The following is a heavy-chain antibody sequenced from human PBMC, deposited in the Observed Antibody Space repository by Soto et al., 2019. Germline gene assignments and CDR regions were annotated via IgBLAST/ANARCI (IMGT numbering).Heavy chain of an antibody. V-gene: IGHV2-5*02. J-gene: IGHJ4*02. Sequence: SGPTLVNPTQTLTLTCTFSGFSLSTSGVGVGWIRQPPGKALEWLALIYWDDDKRYSPSLKSRLTITKDTSKNQVVLTMTNMDPVDTATYYCARAPPRTDYYYGSGSYPYYFDYWGQGTLVTVSS. CDR1: GFSLSTSGVG. D-gene: IGHD3-10*01. CDR3: ARAPPRTDYYYGSGSYPYYFDY. CDR2: IYWDDDK.